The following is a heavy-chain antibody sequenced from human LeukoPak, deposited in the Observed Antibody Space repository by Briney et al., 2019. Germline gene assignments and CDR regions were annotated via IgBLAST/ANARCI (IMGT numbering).Heavy chain of an antibody. D-gene: IGHD6-19*01. CDR3: ARDVLLAVPAFDY. Sequence: ASVKVSCKASGYTFAGYYIHWVRHAPGRGLGWMGWINPNTGGTNYAQKFQDRVTMTRDTSTSTAYMELSSLRSGDTAMYYCARDVLLAVPAFDYWGQGTLVTVSS. J-gene: IGHJ4*02. CDR2: INPNTGGT. V-gene: IGHV1-2*02. CDR1: GYTFAGYY.